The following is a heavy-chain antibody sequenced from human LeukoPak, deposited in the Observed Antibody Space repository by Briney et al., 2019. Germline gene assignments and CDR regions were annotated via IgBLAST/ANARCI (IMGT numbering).Heavy chain of an antibody. J-gene: IGHJ4*02. D-gene: IGHD5-12*01. V-gene: IGHV3-23*01. Sequence: GGSLRLSCAASGFTFSNYALTWVRQTPGKGLEGVSAISGDGVSPYYADSVRGRFTISRDNSKNTLYLQMNSLRAEDTAVYYCAREENHIVTTSYYFDHWGQGTLVTVSS. CDR2: ISGDGVSP. CDR1: GFTFSNYA. CDR3: AREENHIVTTSYYFDH.